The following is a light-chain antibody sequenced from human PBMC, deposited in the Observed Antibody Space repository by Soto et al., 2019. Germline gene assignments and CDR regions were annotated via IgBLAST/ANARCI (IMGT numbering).Light chain of an antibody. CDR2: AAS. J-gene: IGKJ2*01. CDR3: QQASRFPHA. CDR1: QPISSW. Sequence: IQMNQSPSTVSASVGDGVTITCRARQPISSWWARFGQRPGQAPELLIYAASTLHSRVPSRFRGSGAGTDFALTISGLHPEDFATYYCQQASRFPHAFGQGT. V-gene: IGKV1-12*01.